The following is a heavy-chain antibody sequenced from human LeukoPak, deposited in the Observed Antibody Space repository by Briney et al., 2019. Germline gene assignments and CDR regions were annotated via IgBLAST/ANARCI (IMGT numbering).Heavy chain of an antibody. CDR3: ARGLQWLVKYYFDY. CDR2: INHSGST. Sequence: SETLSLTCAVYGGSFSGYHWSWIRQPPGKGLEWIGEINHSGSTNYNPSLKSRVTISVDTSKNQISLKLSSVTAADTAVYYCARGLQWLVKYYFDYWGQGTLVTVSS. J-gene: IGHJ4*02. CDR1: GGSFSGYH. D-gene: IGHD6-19*01. V-gene: IGHV4-34*01.